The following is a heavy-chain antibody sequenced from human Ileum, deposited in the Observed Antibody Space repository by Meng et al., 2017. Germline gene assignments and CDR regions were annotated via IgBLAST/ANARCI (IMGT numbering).Heavy chain of an antibody. D-gene: IGHD2-2*01. CDR2: INDDGSTT. CDR3: TADGGVPAASPY. Sequence: EVRLVDSGGGLVQPGESLRLSCAASGFTFSRSWMHWVRQVPGKGLLWVAHINDDGSTTTYADSVMGRFTISRDNARNTVDLQMSSLRAEDTAIYYCTADGGVPAASPYWGQGILVTVSS. V-gene: IGHV3-74*03. J-gene: IGHJ4*02. CDR1: GFTFSRSW.